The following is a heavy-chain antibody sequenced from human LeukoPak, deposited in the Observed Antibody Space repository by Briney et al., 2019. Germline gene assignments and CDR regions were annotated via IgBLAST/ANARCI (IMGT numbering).Heavy chain of an antibody. CDR2: VSKDGSAT. CDR3: ATGRVQLDY. Sequence: PGRSLRLSCAASGFIFDGYAMNWVRQAPGKGLEWVEQVSKDGSATFYADSVRGRFTISRDNSKNTLSLQMDNLRVDDTAVYFCATGRVQLDYWGQGALVSVSS. CDR1: GFIFDGYA. D-gene: IGHD3-10*01. V-gene: IGHV3-30*03. J-gene: IGHJ4*02.